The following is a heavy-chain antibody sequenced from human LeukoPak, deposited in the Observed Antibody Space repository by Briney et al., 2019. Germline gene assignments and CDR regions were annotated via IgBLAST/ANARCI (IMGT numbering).Heavy chain of an antibody. CDR1: GFTFSSYA. V-gene: IGHV3-7*01. D-gene: IGHD6-6*01. Sequence: QTGGSLRLSCAASGFTFSSYAMSWVRQAPGKGLEWVANIKQDGSEKYYVDSVKGRFTISRDNAKNSLYLQMNSLRAEDTAVYYCASFGPQLEEGPYWGQGTLVTVSS. CDR3: ASFGPQLEEGPY. J-gene: IGHJ4*02. CDR2: IKQDGSEK.